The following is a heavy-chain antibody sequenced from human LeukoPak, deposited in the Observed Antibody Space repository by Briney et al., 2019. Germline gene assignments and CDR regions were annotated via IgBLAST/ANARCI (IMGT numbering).Heavy chain of an antibody. CDR1: GYSISSGYY. CDR2: INHSGST. CDR3: ARDLIAVAAFDY. V-gene: IGHV4-38-2*02. J-gene: IGHJ4*02. Sequence: SETLSLTCAVSGYSISSGYYWGWIRQPPGKGLEWIGSINHSGSTYYNPSLKSRVTISVDTSKNQFSLKLSSVTAADTAVYYCARDLIAVAAFDYWGQGTLVTVSS. D-gene: IGHD6-19*01.